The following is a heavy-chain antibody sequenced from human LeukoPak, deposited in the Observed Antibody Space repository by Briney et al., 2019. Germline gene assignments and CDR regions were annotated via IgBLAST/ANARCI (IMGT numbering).Heavy chain of an antibody. Sequence: SETLSLTCAVSGGSISSVNLWSWVRQPPGKGLEWIGYIYYSGSTNYNPSLKSRVTISVDTSKNQFSLKLSSVTAADTAVYYCARGPPPLRYWGQGTLVTVSS. CDR2: IYYSGST. CDR1: GGSISSVNL. CDR3: ARGPPPLRY. J-gene: IGHJ4*02. V-gene: IGHV4-59*01.